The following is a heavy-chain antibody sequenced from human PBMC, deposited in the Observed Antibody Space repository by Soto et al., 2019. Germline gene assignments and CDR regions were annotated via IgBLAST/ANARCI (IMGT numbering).Heavy chain of an antibody. D-gene: IGHD3-10*01. CDR1: GFTFSSYA. CDR3: ASLWFGELGPPGNAFDI. V-gene: IGHV3-30-3*01. J-gene: IGHJ3*02. Sequence: GGSLRLSCAASGFTFSSYAMHWVRQAPGKGLEWVAVISYDGSNKYYADSVKGRFTISRDNSKNTLYLQMNSLRAEDTAVYYCASLWFGELGPPGNAFDIWGQGTMVTVSS. CDR2: ISYDGSNK.